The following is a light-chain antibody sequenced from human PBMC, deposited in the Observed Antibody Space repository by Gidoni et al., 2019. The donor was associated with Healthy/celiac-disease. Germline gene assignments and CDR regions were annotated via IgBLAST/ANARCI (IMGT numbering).Light chain of an antibody. CDR2: AAS. J-gene: IGKJ3*01. V-gene: IGKV1-39*01. Sequence: DIQMTQSPSSLSASVGDRVTITFRASQSISSYLNWYQQKPGKAPKLLIYAASSLQSGVPSRFSGSGYGTDFTLTISSLQPEDFATYYCQQSYSTPRVTFGPXTKVDIK. CDR1: QSISSY. CDR3: QQSYSTPRVT.